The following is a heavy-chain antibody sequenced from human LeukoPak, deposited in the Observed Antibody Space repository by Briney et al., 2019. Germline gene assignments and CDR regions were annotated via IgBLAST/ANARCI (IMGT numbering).Heavy chain of an antibody. Sequence: GGSLRLFCAASGFTFSSYQMSWVRQAPGKGLERVANIKEDGNESYYLDSVKGRFTISRDNAKNSLYLQMNSLRAEDTAVYYCARGGETILTYWGQGTLVTVSS. V-gene: IGHV3-7*01. J-gene: IGHJ4*02. D-gene: IGHD4-11*01. CDR3: ARGGETILTY. CDR1: GFTFSSYQ. CDR2: IKEDGNES.